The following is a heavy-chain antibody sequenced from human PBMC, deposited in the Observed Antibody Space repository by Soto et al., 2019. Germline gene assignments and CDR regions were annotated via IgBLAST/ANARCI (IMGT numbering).Heavy chain of an antibody. J-gene: IGHJ5*02. CDR1: GYTFTSYA. Sequence: GASVKVSCKASGYTFTSYAMHWVRQAPGQRLEWMGWINAGNGNTKYSQRFQGRVTITRDTSASTAYMELSSLRSEDTAVYYCGRVAYWQPMVGNWFDPWAQGTLVTVSS. V-gene: IGHV1-3*01. CDR2: INAGNGNT. D-gene: IGHD2-15*01. CDR3: GRVAYWQPMVGNWFDP.